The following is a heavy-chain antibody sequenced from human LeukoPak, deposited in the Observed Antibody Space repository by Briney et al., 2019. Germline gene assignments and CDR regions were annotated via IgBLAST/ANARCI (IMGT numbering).Heavy chain of an antibody. Sequence: GGSLRLSCAASGFTFDDYTMHWVRQAPGKGLEWVSLISWDGGSTYYADSVKGRFTISRDNSKNSLYLQMNSLSTEDTALSYCANGDSSGRHVFGYWGQGTLVTVCS. D-gene: IGHD6-19*01. V-gene: IGHV3-43*01. CDR2: ISWDGGST. CDR3: ANGDSSGRHVFGY. J-gene: IGHJ4*02. CDR1: GFTFDDYT.